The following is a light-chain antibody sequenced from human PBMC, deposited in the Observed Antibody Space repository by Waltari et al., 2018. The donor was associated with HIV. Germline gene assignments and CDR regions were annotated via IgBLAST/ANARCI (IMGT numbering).Light chain of an antibody. Sequence: QSALTQPASVSGSPGQSITISCIGSSSDVGASDYVSWYQHHPGKAPKLLIYDVTHRPSGISARFSRAKSGNTASLTIAGLQADDEADYYCGSYTTTSTRGVFGGGTKLTVL. CDR1: SSDVGASDY. CDR2: DVT. J-gene: IGLJ2*01. V-gene: IGLV2-14*03. CDR3: GSYTTTSTRGV.